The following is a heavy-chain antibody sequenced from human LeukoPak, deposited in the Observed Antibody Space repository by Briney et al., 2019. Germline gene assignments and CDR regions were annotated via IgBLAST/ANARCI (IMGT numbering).Heavy chain of an antibody. CDR2: IIPIFGTA. V-gene: IGHV1-69*05. D-gene: IGHD1-20*01. CDR1: GFTFSSYA. Sequence: GGSLRLSCTASGFTFSSYAISWVRQAPGQGLEWMGRIIPIFGTANYAQKFQGRVTITTDESTSTAYMELSSLRSEDTAVYYCARANNWEFDYWGQGTLVTVSS. CDR3: ARANNWEFDY. J-gene: IGHJ4*02.